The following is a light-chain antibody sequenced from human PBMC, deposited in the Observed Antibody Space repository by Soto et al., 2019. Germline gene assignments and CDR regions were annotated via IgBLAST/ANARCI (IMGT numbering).Light chain of an antibody. J-gene: IGLJ1*01. CDR2: NND. V-gene: IGLV1-44*01. CDR3: AAWDDSLNGYV. Sequence: QSALTQPPSASGTPGQRVTISCSGSTSNIGSNTVNWYQQLPGTAPELLIYNNDQRPSGVPDRFSGSKSGTSASLAISGLQSEDEADYYCAAWDDSLNGYVFGTGTKLTVL. CDR1: TSNIGSNT.